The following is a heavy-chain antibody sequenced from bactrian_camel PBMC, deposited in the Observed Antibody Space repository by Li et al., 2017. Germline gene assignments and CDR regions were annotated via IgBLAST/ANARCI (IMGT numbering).Heavy chain of an antibody. Sequence: VQLVESGGGSVQAGESVRLSCTAPGFTSDTCGMHWYRQAAGKEREWISTFWPDGTSTYDDSVKGRFTVSKDKDKDAMYLQMNSLNPEDSGMYYCATATDCRWTGYPTWTPAATNWGQGTQVTVS. V-gene: IGHV3S55*01. CDR2: FWPDGTS. D-gene: IGHD1*01. CDR3: ATATDCRWTGYPTWTPAATN. CDR1: GFTSDTCG. J-gene: IGHJ4*01.